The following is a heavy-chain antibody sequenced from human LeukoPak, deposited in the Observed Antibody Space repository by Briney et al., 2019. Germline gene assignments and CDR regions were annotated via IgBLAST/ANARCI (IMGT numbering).Heavy chain of an antibody. CDR1: GGTFSSYT. Sequence: SVKVSCKASGGTFSSYTISWVRQAPGQGLEWMGRIIPILGIANYAQKFQGRVTITADKSTSTAYMELSSLRSEDSAVYYCARFSGKRFLDYWGQGTLVTVSS. V-gene: IGHV1-69*02. J-gene: IGHJ4*02. CDR2: IIPILGIA. D-gene: IGHD3-3*01. CDR3: ARFSGKRFLDY.